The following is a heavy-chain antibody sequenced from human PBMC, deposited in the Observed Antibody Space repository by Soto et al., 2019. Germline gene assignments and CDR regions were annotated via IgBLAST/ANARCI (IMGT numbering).Heavy chain of an antibody. J-gene: IGHJ6*02. Sequence: GSLRLSSAASGFTFSSYSMNWARQAPGKGLEWVASISSSTSYIYYADSVKGRLSISRDNAKKSLYLQMNRLRAEDTAVYYCARDRMGYYGMDVWSQGTTVTVSS. V-gene: IGHV3-21*01. CDR1: GFTFSSYS. CDR3: ARDRMGYYGMDV. CDR2: ISSSTSYI.